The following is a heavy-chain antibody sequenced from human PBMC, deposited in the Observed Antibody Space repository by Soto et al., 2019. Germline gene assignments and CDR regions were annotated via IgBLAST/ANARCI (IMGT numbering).Heavy chain of an antibody. Sequence: SETLSLTCAVSGGSISSSNWWSCVRQPPGKGLEWIGEIYHSGSTNYNPSLKSRVTISVDKSKNQFSLKLSSVTAADTAVYYCASVNCSGGSCYSSFFDYWGQGTLVTVPQ. V-gene: IGHV4-4*02. CDR3: ASVNCSGGSCYSSFFDY. CDR1: GGSISSSNW. CDR2: IYHSGST. D-gene: IGHD2-15*01. J-gene: IGHJ4*02.